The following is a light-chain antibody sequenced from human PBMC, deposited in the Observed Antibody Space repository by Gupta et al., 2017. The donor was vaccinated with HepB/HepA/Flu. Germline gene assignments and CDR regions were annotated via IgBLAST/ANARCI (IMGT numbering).Light chain of an antibody. Sequence: DTVMTQSPVTLSVSPGERATLSCRASQRVNSNLAWYQQKPGQAPRLLIYDTSTRATGVPARFSGSGSGTEFTLTISSRQSEDFAVYYCQQDNDWPGTFGQGTKVDFK. CDR1: QRVNSN. V-gene: IGKV3-15*01. CDR3: QQDNDWPGT. CDR2: DTS. J-gene: IGKJ1*01.